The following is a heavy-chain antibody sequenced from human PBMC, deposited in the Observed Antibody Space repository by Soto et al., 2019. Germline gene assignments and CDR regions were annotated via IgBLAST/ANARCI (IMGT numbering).Heavy chain of an antibody. Sequence: GASVKVSCKDSGGTFNDYAFSWVRQSPEQGLEWLGGVIPIFCATNYAQLLQGRLTITADESSWTLYMELGSQRSDDTAVYYCAIAHSYSHYDMDFWGQGSTVTVCS. V-gene: IGHV1-69*13. CDR1: GGTFNDYA. CDR2: VIPIFCAT. D-gene: IGHD6-13*01. CDR3: AIAHSYSHYDMDF. J-gene: IGHJ6*01.